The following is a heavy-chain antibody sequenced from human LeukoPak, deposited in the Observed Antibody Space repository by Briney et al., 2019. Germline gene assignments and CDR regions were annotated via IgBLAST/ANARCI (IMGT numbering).Heavy chain of an antibody. J-gene: IGHJ4*02. CDR3: ASRYYDSSGYCSGIDY. D-gene: IGHD3-22*01. CDR1: GFTFSSYA. V-gene: IGHV3-30-3*01. Sequence: GGSLRLSCAASGFTFSSYAMHWVRQAPGKGLEWVAVISYDGSNKYYADSVKGRFTISRDNSKNTLYLQMNSLRAEDTAVYYCASRYYDSSGYCSGIDYWGQGTLVTVSS. CDR2: ISYDGSNK.